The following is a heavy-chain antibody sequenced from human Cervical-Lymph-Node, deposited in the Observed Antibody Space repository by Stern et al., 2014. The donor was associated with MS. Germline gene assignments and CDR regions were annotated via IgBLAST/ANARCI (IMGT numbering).Heavy chain of an antibody. V-gene: IGHV4-4*07. CDR1: VGSISDYY. J-gene: IGHJ6*02. D-gene: IGHD4-17*01. CDR2: IYSSGAT. CDR3: ARQTSVTTSLNFYYGMDV. Sequence: QLQLQESGPGLVKSSETLSLTCTVSVGSISDYYWNWVRQPAGKGLQWIGRIYSSGATNYNPSHKSRLTMSVDPSKNQFSLKLSSVTAADTAVYYCARQTSVTTSLNFYYGMDVWGQGTTVTVSS.